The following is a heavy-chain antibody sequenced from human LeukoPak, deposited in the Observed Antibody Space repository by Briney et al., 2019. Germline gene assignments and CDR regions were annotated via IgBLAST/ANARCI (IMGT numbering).Heavy chain of an antibody. D-gene: IGHD3-22*01. CDR1: GGTFSSYA. CDR2: IIPIFGTA. V-gene: IGHV1-69*13. J-gene: IGHJ5*02. CDR3: ARDTAYYYDSSGYSPDWFDP. Sequence: SVKVSCKASGGTFSSYAISWVRQAPGQGLEWMGGIIPIFGTANYAQKFQGRVTITADESTSTAYMGLSSLRSEDTAVYYCARDTAYYYDSSGYSPDWFDPWGQGTLVTVSS.